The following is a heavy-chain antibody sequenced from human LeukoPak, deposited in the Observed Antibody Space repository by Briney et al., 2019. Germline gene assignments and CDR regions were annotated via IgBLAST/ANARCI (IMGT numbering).Heavy chain of an antibody. CDR2: ISAYNGNT. CDR1: GYTFTSYG. Sequence: ASVKVSCKASGYTFTSYGISWVRQAPGQGLEWMGWISAYNGNTNYAQKLQGRVTMTTDTSTSTAYMELRSLRSDDTAVYYCARELPGIPEPYFDYWGQGTLVTVSS. D-gene: IGHD3-10*01. J-gene: IGHJ4*02. CDR3: ARELPGIPEPYFDY. V-gene: IGHV1-18*01.